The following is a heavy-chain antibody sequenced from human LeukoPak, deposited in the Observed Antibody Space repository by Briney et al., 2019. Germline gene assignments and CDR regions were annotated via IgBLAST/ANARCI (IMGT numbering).Heavy chain of an antibody. CDR3: ASYYYGSGSLLEVGFDY. J-gene: IGHJ4*02. D-gene: IGHD3-10*01. CDR2: INAGNGNT. V-gene: IGHV1-3*01. CDR1: GYTFTSYA. Sequence: GASVKVSCKASGYTFTSYAMHWVRQAPGHRLEWMGWINAGNGNTKYSQKFQGRVTITRDTSASTAYMELSSLRSEDTAVYYCASYYYGSGSLLEVGFDYWGQGTLVTVSS.